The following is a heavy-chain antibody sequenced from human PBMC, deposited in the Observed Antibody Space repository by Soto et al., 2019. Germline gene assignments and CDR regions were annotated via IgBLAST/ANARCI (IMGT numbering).Heavy chain of an antibody. J-gene: IGHJ6*03. V-gene: IGHV4-34*01. D-gene: IGHD2-2*01. Sequence: SETLSLTCAVYGGSFSGYYWSWIRQPPGKGLEWIGEINHSGSTNYNPSLKSRVTISVDTSKNQFSLKLSSVTAADTAVYYCARVYCSSTSCYLRGSYGRKHYYYYYMAVWGQGTTVTVSS. CDR3: ARVYCSSTSCYLRGSYGRKHYYYYYMAV. CDR2: INHSGST. CDR1: GGSFSGYY.